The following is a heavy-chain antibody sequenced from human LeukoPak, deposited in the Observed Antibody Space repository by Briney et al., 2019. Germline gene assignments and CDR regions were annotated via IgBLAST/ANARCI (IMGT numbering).Heavy chain of an antibody. J-gene: IGHJ2*01. CDR1: GFIFSNE. CDR2: ISSSGRTM. CDR3: AREERDGYNYYWYFDL. V-gene: IGHV3-48*03. Sequence: GGSLRLSCAASGFIFSNEMSWVRQAPGKGLEWVSYISSSGRTMYYADSVKGRFTVSRDNAKNSLYLQISSLRAEDTAMYYCAREERDGYNYYWYFDLWGRGTLVTVSS. D-gene: IGHD5-24*01.